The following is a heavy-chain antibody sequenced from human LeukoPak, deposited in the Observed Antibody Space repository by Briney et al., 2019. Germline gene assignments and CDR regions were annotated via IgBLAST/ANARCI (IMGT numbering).Heavy chain of an antibody. Sequence: ASVKVSCKASGYTFTGYYMHWVRQAPGQGLEWMGWINPNSGGTNYAQKFQGRVTMTRDTSISTAYMELSRLRSDDTAVYYCARDRYCSSTSCPREGLDYWGQGTLVTVSS. CDR2: INPNSGGT. V-gene: IGHV1-2*02. CDR1: GYTFTGYY. D-gene: IGHD2-2*01. J-gene: IGHJ4*02. CDR3: ARDRYCSSTSCPREGLDY.